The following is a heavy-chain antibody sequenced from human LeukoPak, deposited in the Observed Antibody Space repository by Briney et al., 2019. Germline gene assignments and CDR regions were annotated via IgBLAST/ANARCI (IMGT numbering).Heavy chain of an antibody. Sequence: PGRSLRLSCAASGFTFSSYAMHWVRQAPGKGLEWVAVISYDGSNKYYADSVKGRFTISRDNAKNSLYLQMNSLRAEDTAVYYCARVSRFPGGDIPAAIPFDYWGQGTLVTVSS. CDR1: GFTFSSYA. CDR2: ISYDGSNK. CDR3: ARVSRFPGGDIPAAIPFDY. D-gene: IGHD2-2*01. V-gene: IGHV3-30*04. J-gene: IGHJ4*02.